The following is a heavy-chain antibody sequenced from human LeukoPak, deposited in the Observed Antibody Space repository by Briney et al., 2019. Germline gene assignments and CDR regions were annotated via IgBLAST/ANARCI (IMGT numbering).Heavy chain of an antibody. CDR2: IYHSGST. Sequence: PSETLSLTCTVSGGSISSGGYYWSWIRQPPGKGLEWIGYIYHSGSTYYNPSLKSRVTISVDRSKNQFSLKLNSVTAADTAVYYCARDRDGSGNLSIWGQGTMVTVSS. CDR1: GGSISSGGYY. V-gene: IGHV4-30-2*01. CDR3: ARDRDGSGNLSI. D-gene: IGHD3-10*01. J-gene: IGHJ3*02.